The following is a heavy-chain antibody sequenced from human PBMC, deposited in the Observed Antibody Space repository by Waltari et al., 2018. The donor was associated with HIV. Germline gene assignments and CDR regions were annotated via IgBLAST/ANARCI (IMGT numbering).Heavy chain of an antibody. CDR1: GGSFSNYY. CDR2: SNHSGTT. V-gene: IGHV4-34*02. J-gene: IGHJ4*02. CDR3: ARHRFMRGNSGWYFLY. D-gene: IGHD6-19*01. Sequence: QVQLQQWGAGLLKPSETLSLTCAVYGGSFSNYYWTWIRQTPGKGLEWIGESNHSGTTDYNPSLKRRLTRSIDTSKSQFSLKLSSVTAADTGIYYCARHRFMRGNSGWYFLYWGQGTQVTVSS.